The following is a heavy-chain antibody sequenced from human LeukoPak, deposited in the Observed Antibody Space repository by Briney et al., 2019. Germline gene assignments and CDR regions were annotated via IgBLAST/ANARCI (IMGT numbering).Heavy chain of an antibody. CDR1: GYTFTSYY. CDR2: INPTTEST. Sequence: GASVKVSCKASGYTFTSYYINWVRLAPGQGLEWMGVINPTTESTNYAQKFQDRVTMTRDTSTSTVYMELSSLRSEDTAAYYCARADYGGNSVFDYWGQGTLVTVSS. J-gene: IGHJ4*02. CDR3: ARADYGGNSVFDY. V-gene: IGHV1-46*01. D-gene: IGHD4-23*01.